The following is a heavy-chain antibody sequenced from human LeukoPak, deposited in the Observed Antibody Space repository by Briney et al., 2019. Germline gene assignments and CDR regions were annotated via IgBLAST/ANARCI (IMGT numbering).Heavy chain of an antibody. V-gene: IGHV3-23*01. CDR2: ISGSAGST. CDR3: AKDLTAMVYYFDY. Sequence: GGSLRLSCAASGFTFSSYTMSWVRQAPGKGLEWVSTISGSAGSTYYADSVKGRFTISGDNSKNTLYLQMNSLRAEDTAVYYCAKDLTAMVYYFDYWGQGTLVTVSS. D-gene: IGHD5-18*01. CDR1: GFTFSSYT. J-gene: IGHJ4*02.